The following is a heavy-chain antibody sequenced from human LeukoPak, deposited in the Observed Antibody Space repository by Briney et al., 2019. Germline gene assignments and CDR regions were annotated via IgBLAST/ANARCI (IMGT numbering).Heavy chain of an antibody. CDR3: ARVASFNWNDGLDYYYYGMDV. Sequence: GGSLRLSCAASGFTVSSNYMSWVRQAPGKGLEWVSVIYSGGSTYYADSVKGRFTISRHNSKNTLYLQMNSLRAEDTAVYYCARVASFNWNDGLDYYYYGMDVWGQGTTVTVSS. CDR1: GFTVSSNY. D-gene: IGHD1-20*01. J-gene: IGHJ6*02. CDR2: IYSGGST. V-gene: IGHV3-53*04.